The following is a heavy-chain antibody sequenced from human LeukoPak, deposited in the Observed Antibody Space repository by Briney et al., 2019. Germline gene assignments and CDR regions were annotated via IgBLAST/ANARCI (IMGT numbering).Heavy chain of an antibody. D-gene: IGHD2-15*01. Sequence: PGGSLRLSCAASGFTLSSYAMSWVRQAPGVGLEWVSAISSGGTTYYGESVKGRFTISRDNSKSTLYLQMNSLRADDTAVYYCAKGWYCSGGGCYSGFHFDYWGQGILVAVSS. CDR2: ISSGGTT. CDR1: GFTLSSYA. J-gene: IGHJ4*02. CDR3: AKGWYCSGGGCYSGFHFDY. V-gene: IGHV3-23*01.